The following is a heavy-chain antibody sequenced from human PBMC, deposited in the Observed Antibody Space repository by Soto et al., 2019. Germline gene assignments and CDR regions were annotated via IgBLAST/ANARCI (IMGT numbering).Heavy chain of an antibody. V-gene: IGHV4-4*02. Sequence: QVQLQESGPGLVKPSGTLSLTCAVSGGSISSSNWWSWVRQPPGKGLEWIGEIYHSGSTNYNPSRKSRVXXSXDXSKNQFSLKLSSVTAADTAVYYCARAGAVTTFQFDYWGQGTLVTVSS. CDR1: GGSISSSNW. CDR2: IYHSGST. D-gene: IGHD4-17*01. CDR3: ARAGAVTTFQFDY. J-gene: IGHJ4*02.